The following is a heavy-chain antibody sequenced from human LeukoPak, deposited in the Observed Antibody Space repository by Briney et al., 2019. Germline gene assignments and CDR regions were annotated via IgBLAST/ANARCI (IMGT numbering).Heavy chain of an antibody. CDR3: ARGQPPLVVPAATNNWFDP. CDR2: INHSGST. V-gene: IGHV4-34*01. Sequence: SETLSLTCAVYGGSFSGCYWSWIRQPPGKGLEWIGEINHSGSTNYDPSLKSRVTISVDTSKNQFSLKLSSVTAADTAVYYCARGQPPLVVPAATNNWFDPWGQGTLVTVSS. CDR1: GGSFSGCY. J-gene: IGHJ5*02. D-gene: IGHD2-2*01.